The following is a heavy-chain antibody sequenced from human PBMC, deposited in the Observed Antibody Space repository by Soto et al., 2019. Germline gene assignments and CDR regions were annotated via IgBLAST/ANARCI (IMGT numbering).Heavy chain of an antibody. Sequence: QVQVVQSGDEVKETGASVRVSCKTSGYSFTAYGISWVRQAPGQGLEWMGWISCYNGKTKYAQKFQGRVTMTTDTPTSTAYMEVRSLRSDDTAIYYCARDAPPPELRFLEWHNYDYNGMDVWGPGTTVTV. D-gene: IGHD3-3*01. V-gene: IGHV1-18*01. J-gene: IGHJ6*02. CDR3: ARDAPPPELRFLEWHNYDYNGMDV. CDR1: GYSFTAYG. CDR2: ISCYNGKT.